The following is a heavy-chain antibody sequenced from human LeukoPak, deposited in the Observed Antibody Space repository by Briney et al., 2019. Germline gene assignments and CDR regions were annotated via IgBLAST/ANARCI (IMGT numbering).Heavy chain of an antibody. J-gene: IGHJ6*03. Sequence: SETLSLTCTVSGASISTNTYYWGWIRQPPGKGLEWIGSIYYSGSTYDNPSLKSRVTISVDTSKNQFSLKLSSVTAADTAVYYCARDQGSYDSSGYLYYYYMDVWGKGTTVTVSS. CDR3: ARDQGSYDSSGYLYYYYMDV. CDR2: IYYSGST. D-gene: IGHD3-22*01. V-gene: IGHV4-39*07. CDR1: GASISTNTYY.